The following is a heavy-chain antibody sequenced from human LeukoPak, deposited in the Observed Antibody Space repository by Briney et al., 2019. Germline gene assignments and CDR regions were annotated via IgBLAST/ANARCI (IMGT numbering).Heavy chain of an antibody. J-gene: IGHJ4*02. CDR2: ISGSGGST. V-gene: IGHV3-23*01. CDR1: GFTFTSYA. D-gene: IGHD3-10*01. CDR3: ARGSGFGNHFEY. Sequence: GGSLRLSCAASGFTFTSYAMRWVRQAPGKGLEWVSGISGSGGSTYYADSVKGRFTITRDNSKNTLYLQMNSLRAEDTAVYYCARGSGFGNHFEYWGQGTLVTVSS.